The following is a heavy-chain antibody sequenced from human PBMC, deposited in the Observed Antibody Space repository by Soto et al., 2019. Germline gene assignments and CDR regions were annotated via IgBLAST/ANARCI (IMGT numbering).Heavy chain of an antibody. D-gene: IGHD3-16*01. V-gene: IGHV4-4*02. Sequence: PSETLSLTCAVSGGSFTSNNWWTWVRQPPGQGLEWIGEIYRTGSTNYNPSLKSRVTISLDKSENQFSLKVTSLTAADTAVYYCARKVLRSYYYGMDVWGQGTTVTVSS. CDR3: ARKVLRSYYYGMDV. CDR2: IYRTGST. J-gene: IGHJ6*02. CDR1: GGSFTSNNW.